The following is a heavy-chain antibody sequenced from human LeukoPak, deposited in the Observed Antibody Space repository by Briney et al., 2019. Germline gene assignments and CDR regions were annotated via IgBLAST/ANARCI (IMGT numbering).Heavy chain of an antibody. D-gene: IGHD6-19*01. CDR1: GYTFSSYD. V-gene: IGHV1-8*01. CDR3: ARRVGSGWPVQH. Sequence: GASVKVSCKASGYTFSSYDINWVRQATGQGLEWMGWMNPNSDNTGYAQKFQGRLNMTRNTSISTAYMELSSLRSEDTAVYYCARRVGSGWPVQHWGQGTLVTVSS. CDR2: MNPNSDNT. J-gene: IGHJ1*01.